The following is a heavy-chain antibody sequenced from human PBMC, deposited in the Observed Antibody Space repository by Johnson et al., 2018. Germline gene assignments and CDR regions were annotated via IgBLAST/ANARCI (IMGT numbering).Heavy chain of an antibody. CDR3: ARAVAGAAEYFQH. CDR2: IYYSGST. Sequence: QVQLQESGPGLVKPSETLSLTCTVSGGSISGYYWTWIRQPPGKDLEWIGFIYYSGSTHYTPSLSGRVTISVYTSQNQFSLKLTSVTGADTAVYYCARAVAGAAEYFQHWGQGTLVTVSS. J-gene: IGHJ1*01. V-gene: IGHV4-59*01. D-gene: IGHD6-19*01. CDR1: GGSISGYY.